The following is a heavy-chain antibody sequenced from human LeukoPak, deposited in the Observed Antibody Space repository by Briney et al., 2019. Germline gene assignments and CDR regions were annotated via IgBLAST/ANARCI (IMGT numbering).Heavy chain of an antibody. CDR3: ARASPTTVVTPGYYYGMDV. J-gene: IGHJ6*02. V-gene: IGHV1-2*02. D-gene: IGHD4-23*01. CDR1: GYTFTGYY. Sequence: GASVKVSCKASGYTFTGYYMHWVRQAPGQGLEWMGWINPNSGGTNYAQKFQGRVTMTRDTSISTAYMELSRLRSDDTAVYYCARASPTTVVTPGYYYGMDVWGQGTTVTVSS. CDR2: INPNSGGT.